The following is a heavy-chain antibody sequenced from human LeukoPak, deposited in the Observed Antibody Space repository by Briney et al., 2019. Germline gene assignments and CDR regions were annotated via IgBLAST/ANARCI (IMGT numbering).Heavy chain of an antibody. CDR1: GYTFSGYC. V-gene: IGHV1-2*06. J-gene: IGHJ3*02. D-gene: IGHD2-15*01. Sequence: ASVTVSCTASGYTFSGYCMHWVRQAPGQGLEWMGRINSNTGGTIYAQKFQGGVTMTRDTSISTAYMEVSRLISDDTAVYYCARDDRLRAFDIWGQGTMVLVSS. CDR3: ARDDRLRAFDI. CDR2: INSNTGGT.